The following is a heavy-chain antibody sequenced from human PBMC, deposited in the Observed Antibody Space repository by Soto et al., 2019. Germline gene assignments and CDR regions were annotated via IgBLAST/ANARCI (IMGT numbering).Heavy chain of an antibody. CDR2: ISSSGSHT. V-gene: IGHV3-21*01. D-gene: IGHD3-22*01. J-gene: IGHJ4*02. Sequence: EVQLVESGGGLVKPGESLRLSCVASGFGLSNYYMNWIRQAPGEGLEWVSSISSSGSHTFYTDSVKGLFTISRDNAKNSLYLQMNYLRADDTAVYYCAGTFDSLDYWGQGVLVTVSS. CDR3: AGTFDSLDY. CDR1: GFGLSNYY.